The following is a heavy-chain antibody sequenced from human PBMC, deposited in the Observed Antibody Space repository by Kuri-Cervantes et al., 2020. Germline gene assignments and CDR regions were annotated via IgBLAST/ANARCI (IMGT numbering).Heavy chain of an antibody. CDR1: GFTFSSYA. CDR3: ARAPYNWNYAYGMDV. J-gene: IGHJ6*02. D-gene: IGHD1-7*01. CDR2: ISYDGSNK. V-gene: IGHV3-30-3*01. Sequence: LSLTCAASGFTFSSYAMHWVRQAPGKGLEWVAVISYDGSNKYYADSVKGRITISRDNSKNTLYLQMSTLRAEDTAVYYCARAPYNWNYAYGMDVWGQGTTVTVSS.